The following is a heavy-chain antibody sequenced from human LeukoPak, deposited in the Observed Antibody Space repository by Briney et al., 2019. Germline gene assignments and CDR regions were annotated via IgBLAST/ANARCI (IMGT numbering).Heavy chain of an antibody. CDR1: GGSFSGYY. D-gene: IGHD2-15*01. CDR3: ASTPWYLYYFDY. J-gene: IGHJ4*02. CDR2: INHSGST. V-gene: IGHV4-34*01. Sequence: SETLSLTCAVYGGSFSGYYWSWIRQPPGKGLEWIGEINHSGSTNYNPSLKSRVTISVDTSKNQFSLKLSSVTAADTAVYYCASTPWYLYYFDYWSQGTLVTVSS.